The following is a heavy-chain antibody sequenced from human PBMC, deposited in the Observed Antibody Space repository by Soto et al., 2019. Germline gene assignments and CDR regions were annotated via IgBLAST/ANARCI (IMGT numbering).Heavy chain of an antibody. CDR1: GDSISSYY. V-gene: IGHV4-59*01. CDR3: ARGGLAARKGRWFDP. Sequence: SETLSLTCTVSGDSISSYYWGWIRQPPGKGLEWIGYIHYSGSTNYNPSLKSRVTVSVDTPKNQFSLKVNSMTAADTAVYYCARGGLAARKGRWFDPWGQGTLVTVSS. D-gene: IGHD6-6*01. CDR2: IHYSGST. J-gene: IGHJ5*02.